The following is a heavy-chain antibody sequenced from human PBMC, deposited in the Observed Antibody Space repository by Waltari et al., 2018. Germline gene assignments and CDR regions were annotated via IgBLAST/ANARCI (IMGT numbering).Heavy chain of an antibody. D-gene: IGHD2-15*01. V-gene: IGHV4-38-2*02. CDR2: IYHSGSS. J-gene: IGHJ4*02. CDR3: AREGGYCSGGSCRRFDY. CDR1: GYSISSGYY. Sequence: QVQLQESGPGLVKPSETLSLTCPVSGYSISSGYYWAWIRQPPGKGLGWIGSIYHSGSSYYNPSLKSRVTISVDTSKNQCSLKLSSVTAADTAVYYCAREGGYCSGGSCRRFDYWGQGTLVTVSS.